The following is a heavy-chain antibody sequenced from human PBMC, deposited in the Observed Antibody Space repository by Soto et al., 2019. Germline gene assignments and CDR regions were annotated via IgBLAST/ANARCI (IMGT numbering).Heavy chain of an antibody. CDR2: IYYSGST. Sequence: ETLSLTCTVSGGSISSSSYYWGWIRQPPGKGLEWIGSIYYSGSTYYNPSLKSRVTISVDTSKNQFSVKLSSVTAADTAVYYCARQRRRYSYGTDYWGQGTLVTVSS. J-gene: IGHJ4*02. V-gene: IGHV4-39*01. CDR3: ARQRRRYSYGTDY. D-gene: IGHD5-18*01. CDR1: GGSISSSSYY.